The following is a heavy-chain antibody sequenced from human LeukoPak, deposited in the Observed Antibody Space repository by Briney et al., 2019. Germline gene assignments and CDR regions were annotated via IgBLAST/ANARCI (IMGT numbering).Heavy chain of an antibody. CDR2: IYSSGST. V-gene: IGHV4-4*07. Sequence: SETLSLTCTVSGASITSFHWTWIRQPAGKGLEWIGLIYSSGSTIYNPSLQSRVAMSVDMTKNQLTLRLTSLTAADTAVYYCARDFQRLGSDAFDFWGQGTMVTVSS. D-gene: IGHD2-15*01. J-gene: IGHJ3*01. CDR1: GASITSFH. CDR3: ARDFQRLGSDAFDF.